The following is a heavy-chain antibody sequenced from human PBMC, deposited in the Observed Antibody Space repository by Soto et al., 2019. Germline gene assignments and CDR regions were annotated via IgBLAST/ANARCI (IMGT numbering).Heavy chain of an antibody. CDR3: AFGNLSYYFDF. CDR1: GLTFSGFG. V-gene: IGHV3-33*01. J-gene: IGHJ4*02. Sequence: GCLRRSGAASGLTFSGFGMHGVRQAPGKGLEWVAIIWYDGSDKYYADSVKGRFTISRDNSKNTLYLQMNSLRAEDTAVYHCAFGNLSYYFDFWGQGTQVTVSS. D-gene: IGHD3-16*01. CDR2: IWYDGSDK.